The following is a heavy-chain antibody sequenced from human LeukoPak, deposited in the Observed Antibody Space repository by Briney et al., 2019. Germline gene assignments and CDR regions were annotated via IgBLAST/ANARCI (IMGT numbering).Heavy chain of an antibody. CDR2: SYYSGST. Sequence: SETLSLTCTVSGGSISSSSYYWGWIRQPPGKGLEWIGRSYYSGSTYYNPSLKSRVTISVDTSKNQFSLKLSSVTAADTAVYYCAGQRGIYGGSYYWFDPWGQGTLVTVSS. CDR3: AGQRGIYGGSYYWFDP. J-gene: IGHJ5*02. CDR1: GGSISSSSYY. V-gene: IGHV4-39*01. D-gene: IGHD1-26*01.